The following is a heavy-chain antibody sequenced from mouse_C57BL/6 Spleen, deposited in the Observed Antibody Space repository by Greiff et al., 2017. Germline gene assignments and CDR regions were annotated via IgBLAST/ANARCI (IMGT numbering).Heavy chain of an antibody. CDR1: GYTFTSYG. V-gene: IGHV1-81*01. CDR3: ARSSYGSSPDWYFDV. Sequence: QVQLKQSGAELARPGASVKLSCKASGYTFTSYGISWVKQRTGQGLEWIGEIYPRSGNTYYNEKFKGKATLTADKSSSTAYMELRSLTSEDSAVYFCARSSYGSSPDWYFDVWGTGTTVTVSS. J-gene: IGHJ1*03. CDR2: IYPRSGNT. D-gene: IGHD1-1*01.